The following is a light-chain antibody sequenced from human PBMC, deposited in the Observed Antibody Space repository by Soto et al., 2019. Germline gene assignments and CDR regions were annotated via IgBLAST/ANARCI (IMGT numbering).Light chain of an antibody. CDR2: DVS. CDR3: SSSTSSSTVV. J-gene: IGLJ2*01. Sequence: QSALTQPASVFGSPGQSSTISCTGTSSDVGGYNYVSWYQQHPGKAPKLMIYDVSNRPSGVSNRFSGAKSGNTASLTISGLQAEDEAHYYCSSSTSSSTVVFGGGTKLTVL. V-gene: IGLV2-14*01. CDR1: SSDVGGYNY.